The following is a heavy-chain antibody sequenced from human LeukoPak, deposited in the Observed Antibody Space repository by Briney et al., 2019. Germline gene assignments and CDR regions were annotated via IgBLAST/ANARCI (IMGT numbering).Heavy chain of an antibody. CDR3: ARGPYPYYSDSSGYTGYFDY. Sequence: TSETLSLTCAVSGYSISSGYYWGWIRQPPGKRLEWIGSIYHSGSTYYNPSLKSRVTISVDTSKNQFSLKLSSVTAADTAVYYCARGPYPYYSDSSGYTGYFDYWGQGTLVTVSS. J-gene: IGHJ4*02. CDR2: IYHSGST. D-gene: IGHD3-22*01. V-gene: IGHV4-38-2*01. CDR1: GYSISSGYY.